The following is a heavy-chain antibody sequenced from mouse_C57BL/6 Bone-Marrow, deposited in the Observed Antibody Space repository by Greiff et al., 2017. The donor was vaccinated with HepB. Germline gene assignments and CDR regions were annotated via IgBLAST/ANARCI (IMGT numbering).Heavy chain of an antibody. Sequence: QVQLQQSGAELVRPGASVTLSCKASGYTFTDYEMHWVKQTPVHGLEWIGAIDPETGGTAYNQKFKGKAILTADKSSSTAYMELRSLTSEDSAVYYCTRRKEYDGSSWYFEGWGTGTTVTVSS. J-gene: IGHJ1*03. CDR2: IDPETGGT. CDR3: TRRKEYDGSSWYFEG. V-gene: IGHV1-15*01. D-gene: IGHD1-1*01. CDR1: GYTFTDYE.